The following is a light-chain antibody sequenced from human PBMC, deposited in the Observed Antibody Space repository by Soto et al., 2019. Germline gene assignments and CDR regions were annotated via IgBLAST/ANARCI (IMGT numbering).Light chain of an antibody. CDR2: GAS. CDR3: QQYNKWPRA. Sequence: EIVMTQSPATPSASPGERATLSCRASQSVAGNLAWYQQKPGQAPRLLISGASTRATGIPARFSGSGSGTEFTLTISSLQSEDFAIYYCQQYNKWPRAFGQGTKVDIK. J-gene: IGKJ1*01. CDR1: QSVAGN. V-gene: IGKV3-15*01.